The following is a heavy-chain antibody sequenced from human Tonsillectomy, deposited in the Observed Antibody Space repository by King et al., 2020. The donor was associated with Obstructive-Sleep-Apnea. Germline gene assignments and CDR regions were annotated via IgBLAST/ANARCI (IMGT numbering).Heavy chain of an antibody. D-gene: IGHD3-10*01. CDR2: ISWDSGTI. CDR1: GFSFDDYA. V-gene: IGHV3-9*01. Sequence: EVQLVESGGGLVQPGRSLRLSCAASGFSFDDYAMHWVRQAPGKGLEWVSGISWDSGTIGYADSVKGRFTISRDNANNSLYLEMNSLRAEDTALYYCTRELDYFASASFYKTNYYYYYGTDVWGQGTTVTVSS. J-gene: IGHJ6*02. CDR3: TRELDYFASASFYKTNYYYYYGTDV.